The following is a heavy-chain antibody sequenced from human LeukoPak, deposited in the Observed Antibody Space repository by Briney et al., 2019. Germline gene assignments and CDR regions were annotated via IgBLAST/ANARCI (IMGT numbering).Heavy chain of an antibody. CDR1: GLIFSGSD. V-gene: IGHV3-73*01. D-gene: IGHD1-20*01. J-gene: IGHJ4*02. Sequence: PGGSLKLSCATSGLIFSGSDIHWVRQASGRGLEWVGRIRTKLRNYATAYAASVKGRFTISRDDSGDTAYLQMNSLKTEDTAVYYCTTYISGHYWGQGTLVTVSS. CDR2: IRTKLRNYAT. CDR3: TTYISGHY.